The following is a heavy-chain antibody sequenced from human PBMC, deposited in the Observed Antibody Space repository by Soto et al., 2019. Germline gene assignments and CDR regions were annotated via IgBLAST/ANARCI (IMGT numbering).Heavy chain of an antibody. J-gene: IGHJ6*02. D-gene: IGHD6-19*01. CDR2: IYYSGST. V-gene: IGHV4-31*03. CDR3: ARDFTDSSGPTLGMGV. CDR1: GGSISSYY. Sequence: LSLTCTVSGGSISSYYWSWIRQHPGKGLEWIGYIYYSGSTYYNPSLKSRVTISVDTSKSQFSLKLSSVTAADTAVYYCARDFTDSSGPTLGMGVWGQGTTVTVSS.